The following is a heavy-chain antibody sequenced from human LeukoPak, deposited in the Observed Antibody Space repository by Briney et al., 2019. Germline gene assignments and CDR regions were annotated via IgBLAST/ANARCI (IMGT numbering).Heavy chain of an antibody. CDR1: GYTFTSYG. J-gene: IGHJ4*02. CDR2: ISAYNGNT. D-gene: IGHD3-22*01. Sequence: ASVKVSCKASGYTFTSYGISWERQAPGQGLEWMGWISAYNGNTNYAQKFQGRVTMTTDTSTSTAYMELRSLRSDDTAVYYCARVPSGRRTYYYDSSGYQFDYWGQGTLVTVSS. V-gene: IGHV1-18*01. CDR3: ARVPSGRRTYYYDSSGYQFDY.